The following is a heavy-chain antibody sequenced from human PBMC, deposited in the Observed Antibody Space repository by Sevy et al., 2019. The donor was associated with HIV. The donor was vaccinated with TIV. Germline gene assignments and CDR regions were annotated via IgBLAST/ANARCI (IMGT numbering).Heavy chain of an antibody. D-gene: IGHD3-22*01. J-gene: IGHJ6*02. V-gene: IGHV3-66*01. CDR2: IYSEGRT. CDR3: ACDRYYDASGYYYYHYGMDV. CDR1: GLSVSDNY. Sequence: GGSLRLSCAASGLSVSDNYMNWVRQTPGKGLELVAVIYSEGRTYYADYVKGRFTISRDNSKNTLYLHMNNLRPEDTAVYSCACDRYYDASGYYYYHYGMDVWGQGTTVTVSS.